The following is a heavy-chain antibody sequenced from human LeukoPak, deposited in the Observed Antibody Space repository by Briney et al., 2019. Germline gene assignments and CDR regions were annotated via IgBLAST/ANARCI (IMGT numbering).Heavy chain of an antibody. CDR2: ISAGGSRT. CDR3: ARDSWRVGEITMIVVDLFDY. D-gene: IGHD3-22*01. J-gene: IGHJ4*02. V-gene: IGHV3-23*01. Sequence: HPGGSLRLSCAASGFTFRNYAMSWVRQIPGKGLEWVSGISAGGSRTYYSDSVKGRFTISRDNAKNSLHLQMNSLRAEDTAVYYCARDSWRVGEITMIVVDLFDYWGQGTLVTVSS. CDR1: GFTFRNYA.